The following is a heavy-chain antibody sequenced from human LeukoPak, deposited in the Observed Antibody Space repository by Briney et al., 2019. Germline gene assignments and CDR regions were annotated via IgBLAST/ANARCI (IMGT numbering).Heavy chain of an antibody. Sequence: SETLSLTCAVYGGSFSGYYWSWIRQPPGKGLEWIGEINHSGSTNYNPSLKSRVTISVDTSKSQFSLKLNSLTAADTAVYYCASLLNVAGYGGYDSDYWGHGTLVTVSS. V-gene: IGHV4-34*01. J-gene: IGHJ4*01. CDR3: ASLLNVAGYGGYDSDY. CDR1: GGSFSGYY. CDR2: INHSGST. D-gene: IGHD5-12*01.